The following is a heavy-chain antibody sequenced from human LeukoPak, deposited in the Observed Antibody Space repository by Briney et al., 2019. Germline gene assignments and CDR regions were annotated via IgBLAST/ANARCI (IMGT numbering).Heavy chain of an antibody. CDR3: AVDSSGYWVFDY. V-gene: IGHV3-74*01. Sequence: GGSLRLSCAASGFTFSNYWMHWVRQAPGKGPVWVSGINSDGSSTSYADSVEGRFTISRDNAKNTLYLQMNSLRAEDTAVYYCAVDSSGYWVFDYWGQGTLVTVSS. J-gene: IGHJ4*02. CDR2: INSDGSST. CDR1: GFTFSNYW. D-gene: IGHD3-22*01.